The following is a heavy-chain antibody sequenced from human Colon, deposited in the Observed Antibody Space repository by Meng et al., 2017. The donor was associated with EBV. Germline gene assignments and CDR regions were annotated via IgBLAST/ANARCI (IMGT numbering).Heavy chain of an antibody. CDR2: INHSGTI. V-gene: IGHV4-34*01. D-gene: IGHD2-8*01. CDR3: ARGGGVIKGLVTWFDP. Sequence: QVLLVQWGAGCVNPLEPLSLHFGVYGGSLSGYYWSWIRQTPGKGLEWIGEINHSGTINYNPSLRSRVTISVDRSNNQFSLRLSSVTAADTAVYYCARGGGVIKGLVTWFDPWGQGTLVTVSS. CDR1: GGSLSGYY. J-gene: IGHJ5*02.